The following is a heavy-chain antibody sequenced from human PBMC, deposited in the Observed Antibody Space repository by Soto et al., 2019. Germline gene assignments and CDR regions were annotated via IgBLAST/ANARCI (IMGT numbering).Heavy chain of an antibody. CDR2: IYYSGST. J-gene: IGHJ6*02. Sequence: PSETLSLTCTVSGGSISSYYWSWIRQPPGKGLEWIGYIYYSGSTNYNPSLKSRVTISVDTSKNQFSLKLSSVTAADTAVYYCARGYYGSGSYYKESYYGMDVWGQGTTVTVSS. CDR3: ARGYYGSGSYYKESYYGMDV. V-gene: IGHV4-59*01. CDR1: GGSISSYY. D-gene: IGHD3-10*01.